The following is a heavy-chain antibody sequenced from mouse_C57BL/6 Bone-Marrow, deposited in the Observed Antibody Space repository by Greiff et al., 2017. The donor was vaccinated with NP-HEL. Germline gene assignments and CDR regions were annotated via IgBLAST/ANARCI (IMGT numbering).Heavy chain of an antibody. CDR3: ARSLGPDD. CDR1: GFTFSDYG. Sequence: EVMLVESGGGLVKPGGSLKLSCAASGFTFSDYGMHWVRQAPEKGLEWVAYISRGSSSIYYADTVKGRFTISRDNAKNTLFLQMTSLRSEDTAMYYCARSLGPDDWGQGTTLTVSS. D-gene: IGHD4-1*01. CDR2: ISRGSSSI. V-gene: IGHV5-17*01. J-gene: IGHJ2*01.